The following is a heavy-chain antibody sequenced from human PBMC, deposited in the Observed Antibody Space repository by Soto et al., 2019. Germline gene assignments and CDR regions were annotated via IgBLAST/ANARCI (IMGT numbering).Heavy chain of an antibody. Sequence: EVQLVESGGGLVQPGGSLKLSCAASGFTFSGSAMHWVRQASGKGLEWVGRIRSKANSYATAYAASVKGRITISRDDSKNTAYLQMNSLKTEDTAVYYCTRRDSSSSTWGQGTLVTVSS. CDR3: TRRDSSSST. CDR2: IRSKANSYAT. CDR1: GFTFSGSA. J-gene: IGHJ4*02. V-gene: IGHV3-73*02. D-gene: IGHD6-6*01.